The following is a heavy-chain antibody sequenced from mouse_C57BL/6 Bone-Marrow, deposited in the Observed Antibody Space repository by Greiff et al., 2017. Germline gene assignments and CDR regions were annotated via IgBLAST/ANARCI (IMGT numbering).Heavy chain of an antibody. CDR1: GFTFSNYW. V-gene: IGHV6-3*01. J-gene: IGHJ4*01. CDR2: IRLKSDNYAT. D-gene: IGHD6-1*01. Sequence: EVQGVESGGGLVQPGGSMKLSCVASGFTFSNYWMNWVRQSPEKGLEWVAQIRLKSDNYATHYAESVKGRFTISRDDSKSSVYLQMNNLRAEDTGIYYCTEGQPSYAMDYWGQGTSVTVSS. CDR3: TEGQPSYAMDY.